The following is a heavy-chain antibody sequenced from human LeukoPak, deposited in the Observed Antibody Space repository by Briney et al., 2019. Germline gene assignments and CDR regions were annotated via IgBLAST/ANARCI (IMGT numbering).Heavy chain of an antibody. CDR1: GFSFDDYA. V-gene: IGHV3-9*01. CDR3: ARDEVGATTREVWFDY. J-gene: IGHJ4*02. D-gene: IGHD1-26*01. CDR2: ISYNSGSI. Sequence: GGSLRLSCAASGFSFDDYAMHWIRQAPGKGLGWVSGISYNSGSIDYADSVKGRFTISRDNAKNSLYLQMSSLTAEDTALYYCARDEVGATTREVWFDYWGQGTLVTVSS.